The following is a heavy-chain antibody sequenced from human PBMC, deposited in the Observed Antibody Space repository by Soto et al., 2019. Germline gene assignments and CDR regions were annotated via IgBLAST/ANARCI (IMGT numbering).Heavy chain of an antibody. V-gene: IGHV5-51*01. CDR1: GDTFTGYW. J-gene: IGHJ6*02. CDR2: IYPGDSDT. D-gene: IGHD1-1*01. CDR3: ARTVQIAQYRYVIDG. Sequence: GASLKISCQCSGDTFTGYWIGWVRLMPGKGLEWMGIIYPGDSDTRYSPSFQGQVTISADKAIGTAYLQWRSLKASDTGIYYWARTVQIAQYRYVIDGWGQGTTVTLPS.